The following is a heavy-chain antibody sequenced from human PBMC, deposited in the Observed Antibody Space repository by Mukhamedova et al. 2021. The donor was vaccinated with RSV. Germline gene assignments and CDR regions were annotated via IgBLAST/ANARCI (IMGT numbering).Heavy chain of an antibody. D-gene: IGHD2-2*02. V-gene: IGHV3-21*01. Sequence: ADSVKGRFTISRDNAKNSLYLQMNSLRAEDTAVYYCARAGGYCSSTSCYTGDYYYYYMDVWGKGTTVTVSS. J-gene: IGHJ6*03. CDR3: ARAGGYCSSTSCYTGDYYYYYMDV.